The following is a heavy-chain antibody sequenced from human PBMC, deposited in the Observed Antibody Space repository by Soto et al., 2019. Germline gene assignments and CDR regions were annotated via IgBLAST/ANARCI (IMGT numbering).Heavy chain of an antibody. CDR1: GCTFSSYA. V-gene: IGHV1-69*12. CDR3: GTPPACYYYYGMDV. CDR2: IIRIFGTA. Sequence: QVQLVQSGAAVKKPGSSVKVSCTASGCTFSSYAISWVRQAPGQGLEWRGGIIRIFGTADYAQKFQGRVTITADESTSTAYMELGSLRSEDTAVYYCGTPPACYYYYGMDVWGQGTTVTVSS. J-gene: IGHJ6*02.